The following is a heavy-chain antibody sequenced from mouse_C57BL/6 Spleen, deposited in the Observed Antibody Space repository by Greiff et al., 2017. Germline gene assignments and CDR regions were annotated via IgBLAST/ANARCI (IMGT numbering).Heavy chain of an antibody. Sequence: VQLQQPGAELVKPGASVKLSCKASGYTFTSYWMHWVKQRPGRGLEWIGRIAPNSGGTKYNEKFKSKATLTVDKPSSTAYMQLSSLTSEDSAVYYCARSPYYGSSPLDYWGQGTTLTVSS. V-gene: IGHV1-72*01. CDR3: ARSPYYGSSPLDY. CDR2: IAPNSGGT. CDR1: GYTFTSYW. D-gene: IGHD1-1*01. J-gene: IGHJ2*01.